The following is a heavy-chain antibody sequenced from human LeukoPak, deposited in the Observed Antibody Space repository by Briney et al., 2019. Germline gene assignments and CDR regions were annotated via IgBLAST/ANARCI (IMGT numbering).Heavy chain of an antibody. J-gene: IGHJ4*02. Sequence: PGGSLRLSCAASGFTFSSYEMNWVRQAPGKGLEWVSYISSSGSTIYYADSVKGRFTISRDNAKNSLYLQMNSLRAEDTAVYYCARGTYYYDSSGYSLDYWGQGTLVTVSS. CDR2: ISSSGSTI. V-gene: IGHV3-48*03. CDR3: ARGTYYYDSSGYSLDY. CDR1: GFTFSSYE. D-gene: IGHD3-22*01.